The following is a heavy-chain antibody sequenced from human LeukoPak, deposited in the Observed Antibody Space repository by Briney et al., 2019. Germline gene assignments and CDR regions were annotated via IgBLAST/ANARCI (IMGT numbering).Heavy chain of an antibody. CDR3: ARVLGSGYFYGMDV. D-gene: IGHD3-10*01. CDR1: GFTFSTYW. J-gene: IGHJ6*04. Sequence: AGGSLRLSCAASGFTFSTYWMSWVRHAPGKGLGWVANVKQDGREKYYVDSVKGRFTISRDNAKNSLYLQMNSLRAEDTAVYYCARVLGSGYFYGMDVWGKGTTVTVSS. CDR2: VKQDGREK. V-gene: IGHV3-7*03.